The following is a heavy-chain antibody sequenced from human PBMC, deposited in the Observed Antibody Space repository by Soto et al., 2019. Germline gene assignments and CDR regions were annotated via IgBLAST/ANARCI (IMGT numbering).Heavy chain of an antibody. CDR1: GGSFSGYY. CDR2: INHSGST. J-gene: IGHJ4*02. D-gene: IGHD4-17*01. Sequence: SETLSLTCAVYGGSFSGYYWSWIRQPPGKGLEWIGEINHSGSTNYNPSLKSRVTISVDTSKNQFSLKLSSVTAADTAVYYCARRLDYGDFDYWGQGTLVTSPQ. V-gene: IGHV4-34*01. CDR3: ARRLDYGDFDY.